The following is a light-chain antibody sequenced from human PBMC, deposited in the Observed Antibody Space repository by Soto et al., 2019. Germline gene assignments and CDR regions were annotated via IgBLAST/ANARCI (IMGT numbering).Light chain of an antibody. CDR2: LGS. CDR3: MHALQTPWT. V-gene: IGKV2-28*01. CDR1: QSLLHSNGYNY. J-gene: IGKJ1*01. Sequence: DIVMTQSPLSLPVTPGEPASISCRSSQSLLHSNGYNYLDWYLQKPGQSPQLLIYLGSNRASGVHDRFSGSGSGTDFTLKISRVEAEDVGVYYCMHALQTPWTFGQGTKVEIK.